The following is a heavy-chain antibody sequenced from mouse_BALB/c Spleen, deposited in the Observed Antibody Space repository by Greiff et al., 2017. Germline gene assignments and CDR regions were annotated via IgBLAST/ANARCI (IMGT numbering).Heavy chain of an antibody. CDR1: GFTFSSFG. CDR3: ARWGGDWYFDV. Sequence: VKLVESGGGLVQPGGSRKLSCAASGFTFSSFGMHWVRQAPEKGLEWVAYISSGSSTIYYADTVKGRFTISRDNPKNTLYLQMTSLRSEDTAMYYCARWGGDWYFDVWGAGTTVTVSS. V-gene: IGHV5-17*02. J-gene: IGHJ1*01. CDR2: ISSGSSTI.